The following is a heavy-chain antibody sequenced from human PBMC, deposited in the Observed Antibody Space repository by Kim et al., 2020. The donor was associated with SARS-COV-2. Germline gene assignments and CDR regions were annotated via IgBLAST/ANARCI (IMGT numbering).Heavy chain of an antibody. V-gene: IGHV3-21*01. CDR1: GFTFSSYS. CDR2: ISSSSSYI. D-gene: IGHD2-15*01. J-gene: IGHJ4*02. Sequence: GGSLRLSCAASGFTFSSYSMNWVRQAPGKGLEWVSSISSSSSYIYYADSVKGRFTISRDNAKNSLYLQMNSLRAEDTAVYYCARSCSGGSCGWYWGQGTLVTVSS. CDR3: ARSCSGGSCGWY.